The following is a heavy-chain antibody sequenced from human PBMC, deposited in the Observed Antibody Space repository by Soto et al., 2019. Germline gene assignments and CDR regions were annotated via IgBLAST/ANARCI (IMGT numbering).Heavy chain of an antibody. V-gene: IGHV1-46*01. J-gene: IGHJ4*02. CDR3: ARDLGGWPDY. Sequence: ASVKVSCKASGYTFSSYYMHWVRQAPGQGLEWMGIINPSGGSTTYAQKFQGRVTMTRDTSTSTAYMELSSLTSEDTAVYYCARDLGGWPDYWGQGTLVTVSS. CDR2: INPSGGST. CDR1: GYTFSSYY. D-gene: IGHD2-15*01.